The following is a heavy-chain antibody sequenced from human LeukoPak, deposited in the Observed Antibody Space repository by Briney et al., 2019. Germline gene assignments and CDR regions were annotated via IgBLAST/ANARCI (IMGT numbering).Heavy chain of an antibody. D-gene: IGHD4-17*01. Sequence: SETLSLTCTVSGDSMNPYYWSWIRQPPGKGLEWIGFIFYAGSTTYNPSLKTRVTMSMDTSRNQFSLKLSSVTAADTAVYYCARHHDYGDVGVDYWGQGTLVTVSS. CDR1: GDSMNPYY. V-gene: IGHV4-59*08. J-gene: IGHJ4*02. CDR3: ARHHDYGDVGVDY. CDR2: IFYAGST.